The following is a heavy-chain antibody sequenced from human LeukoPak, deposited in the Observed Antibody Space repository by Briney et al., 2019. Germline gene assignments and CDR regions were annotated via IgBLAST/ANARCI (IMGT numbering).Heavy chain of an antibody. CDR3: ARGPARGYSGYLDY. CDR2: IYHIGRT. J-gene: IGHJ4*02. CDR1: GYSISSDYY. Sequence: SETLSLTCSVSGYSISSDYYWGWIRQPPGKGLEWIETIYHIGRTYYNPSLKSRVTVSVDTSKNQFSLKLSSVTAADTAVYYCARGPARGYSGYLDYWGQGTLVTVSS. V-gene: IGHV4-38-2*02. D-gene: IGHD5-12*01.